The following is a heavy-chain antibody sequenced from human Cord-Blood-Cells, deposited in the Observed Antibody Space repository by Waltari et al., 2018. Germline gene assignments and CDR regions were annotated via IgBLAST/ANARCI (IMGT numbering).Heavy chain of an antibody. CDR1: GGSLSSRSYY. D-gene: IGHD1-20*01. CDR2: IYTSGST. J-gene: IGHJ2*01. CDR3: ARDITGAYWYFDL. Sequence: QVQLQESGPGLVKPSQTLSLTCTVSGGSLSSRSYYWSWIRQPAGKGLEWIGYIYTSGSTNYNPSLKSRVTISVDTSKNQFSLKLSSVTATDTAVYYCARDITGAYWYFDLWGRGTLVTVSS. V-gene: IGHV4-61*09.